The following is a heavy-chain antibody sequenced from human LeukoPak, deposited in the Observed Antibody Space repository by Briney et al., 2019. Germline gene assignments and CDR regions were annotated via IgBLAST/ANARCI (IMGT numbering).Heavy chain of an antibody. D-gene: IGHD4-23*01. Sequence: ASVKVSCKASGYTFTGYYMHWVRQAPGQGLEWMGWINPNSGGTNYAQKFQGRVTMTRDTSISTAYMELSRLRSDDTAVYYCASLRGIGGGNRIFDYWGQGTLVTVSS. CDR3: ASLRGIGGGNRIFDY. CDR1: GYTFTGYY. CDR2: INPNSGGT. J-gene: IGHJ4*02. V-gene: IGHV1-2*02.